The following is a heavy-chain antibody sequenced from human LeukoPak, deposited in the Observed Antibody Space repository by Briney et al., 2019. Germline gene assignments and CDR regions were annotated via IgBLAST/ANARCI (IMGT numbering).Heavy chain of an antibody. D-gene: IGHD2-2*01. CDR3: ARPTHRYCSSTSCPLEY. CDR2: IGTSGSRI. J-gene: IGHJ4*02. V-gene: IGHV3-11*04. Sequence: GALRLSCAASGFIFSDYYMSWIRQAPGKGLEWIAYIGTSGSRIDYAESVRGRFTASRDNAKNSLYLQMNSLRAEDTAVYYCARPTHRYCSSTSCPLEYWGQGTLVTVSS. CDR1: GFIFSDYY.